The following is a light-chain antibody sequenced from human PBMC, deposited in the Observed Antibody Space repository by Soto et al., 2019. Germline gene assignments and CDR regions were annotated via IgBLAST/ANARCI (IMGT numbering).Light chain of an antibody. CDR1: QSLGRY. V-gene: IGKV3-11*01. J-gene: IGKJ5*01. Sequence: IVCTPSPNTLCSSPSQRSTLSSRSSQSLGRYLAWYQQKPGQAPRLLIYGASSRATGIPDRFSGSGSGTDFTLTISRLEPEDFAVYWCQQYNNWPLTFGPGTRLEIK. CDR2: GAS. CDR3: QQYNNWPLT.